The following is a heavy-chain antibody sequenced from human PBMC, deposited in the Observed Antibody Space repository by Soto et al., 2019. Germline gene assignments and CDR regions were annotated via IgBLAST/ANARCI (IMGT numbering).Heavy chain of an antibody. CDR1: GFTFSSYA. D-gene: IGHD3-22*01. J-gene: IGHJ4*02. V-gene: IGHV3-23*01. CDR2: ISGSGGST. CDR3: ATKYYYDSSGYYYPIDD. Sequence: GGSLRLSCAASGFTFSSYAMSWVRQAPGKGLEWVSAISGSGGSTHYADSVKGRFTISRDNSKNTLYLQMNSLRAEDTAVYYCATKYYYDSSGYYYPIDDWGQGTLVTVSS.